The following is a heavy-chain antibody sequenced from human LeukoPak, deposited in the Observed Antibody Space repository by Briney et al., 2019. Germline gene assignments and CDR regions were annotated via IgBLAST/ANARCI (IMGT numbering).Heavy chain of an antibody. CDR1: GFTFSSYA. CDR2: ISGSGGST. J-gene: IGHJ4*02. D-gene: IGHD6-6*01. CDR3: AKFPREYSSSSRGYFDY. Sequence: PGGSLRLSCAAPGFTFSSYAISWVRQAPGKGLEWVSAISGSGGSTYYADSVKGRFTISRDNSKNTLYLQMNSLRAEDTAVYYCAKFPREYSSSSRGYFDYWGQGTLVTVSS. V-gene: IGHV3-23*01.